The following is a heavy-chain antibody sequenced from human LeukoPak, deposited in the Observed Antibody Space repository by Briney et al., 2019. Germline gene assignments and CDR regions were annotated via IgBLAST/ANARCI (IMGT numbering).Heavy chain of an antibody. V-gene: IGHV3-30*04. Sequence: GGSLRLSCAASRFIFSNYAMHWVRQAPGKGLDWVAVISYHGRDQFYADSVKGRFTISRDSSKDTLYLQMNSLRTEDTAVYYCVRQDCSGGSCYLDYWGQGTLVTVSS. CDR3: VRQDCSGGSCYLDY. J-gene: IGHJ4*02. CDR1: RFIFSNYA. CDR2: ISYHGRDQ. D-gene: IGHD2-15*01.